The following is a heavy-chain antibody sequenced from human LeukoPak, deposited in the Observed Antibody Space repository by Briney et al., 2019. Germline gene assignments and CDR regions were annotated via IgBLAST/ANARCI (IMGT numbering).Heavy chain of an antibody. V-gene: IGHV1-69*02. CDR3: AIEERGAIGY. J-gene: IGHJ4*02. CDR2: IITILGKT. Sequence: GASVKVSCKAAGGSFTFYSISWVRQGPGQGLEWMGRIITILGKTNYAQIFQGRVRITADISSSTAYMELSRLTSEDTAVYYCAIEERGAIGYWGQGTLVTVSS. D-gene: IGHD1-26*01. CDR1: GGSFTFYS.